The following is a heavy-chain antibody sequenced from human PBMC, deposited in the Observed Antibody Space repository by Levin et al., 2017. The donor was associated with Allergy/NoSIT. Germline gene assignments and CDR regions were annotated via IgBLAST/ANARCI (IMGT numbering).Heavy chain of an antibody. J-gene: IGHJ4*02. CDR2: ISSSSSTI. Sequence: PGESLKISCAASGFTFSSYSMNWVRQAPGKGLEWVSYISSSSSTIYYADSVKGRFTISRDNAKNSLYLQMNSLRAEDTAVYYCARGSTAMVQYFDYWGQGTLVTVYS. CDR3: ARGSTAMVQYFDY. V-gene: IGHV3-48*01. CDR1: GFTFSSYS. D-gene: IGHD5-18*01.